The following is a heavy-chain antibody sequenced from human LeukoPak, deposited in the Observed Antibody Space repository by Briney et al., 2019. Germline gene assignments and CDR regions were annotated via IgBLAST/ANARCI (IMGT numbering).Heavy chain of an antibody. D-gene: IGHD2-15*01. Sequence: GASVNVSCKASGGTFSSYAISWVRQAPGQGLEWMGRIIPILGIANYAQKFQGRVTITADKSTSTAYMELSSLRSEGTAVYYCARVPDIVGGRESYYYYGMDVWGQGTTVTVSS. J-gene: IGHJ6*02. CDR2: IIPILGIA. V-gene: IGHV1-69*04. CDR1: GGTFSSYA. CDR3: ARVPDIVGGRESYYYYGMDV.